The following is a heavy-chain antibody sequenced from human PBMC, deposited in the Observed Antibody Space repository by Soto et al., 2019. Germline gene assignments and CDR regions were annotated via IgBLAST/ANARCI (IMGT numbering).Heavy chain of an antibody. J-gene: IGHJ5*01. D-gene: IGHD7-27*01. CDR2: IYKSATT. CDR1: GDSISNLDYF. CDR3: ARGRYCLTGRCFPNWFES. V-gene: IGHV4-30-4*01. Sequence: SETLSLTCSVSGDSISNLDYFWAWIRQPPGQALEYIGYIYKSATTYYNPSFESRVAISVDTSKSQFSLNVTSVTAADTAVYFCARGRYCLTGRCFPNWFESRGKGALVTVSS.